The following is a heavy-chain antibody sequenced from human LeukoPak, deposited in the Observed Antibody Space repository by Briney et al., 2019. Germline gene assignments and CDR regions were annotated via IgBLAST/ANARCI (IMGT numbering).Heavy chain of an antibody. CDR1: GYTFTNYC. D-gene: IGHD1-26*01. CDR3: ARDRGWELRWFELDY. Sequence: ASVKLSCKASGYTFTNYCVHWVRQAPGQGLEWIGIINPSGGSTSYAQKFQGRVTMTRDMSTSTVYMELSSLRSEDTAVYYCARDRGWELRWFELDYWGQGTLVTVSS. J-gene: IGHJ4*02. V-gene: IGHV1-46*01. CDR2: INPSGGST.